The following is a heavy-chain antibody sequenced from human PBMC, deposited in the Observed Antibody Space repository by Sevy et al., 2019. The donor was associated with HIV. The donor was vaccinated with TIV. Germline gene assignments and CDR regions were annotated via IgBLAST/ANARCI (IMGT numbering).Heavy chain of an antibody. Sequence: ASVKVSCKASGYTFTRYDINWVRQATGQGLEWMGWMNPNSGNTGYAQKFQGRVTITRNTSINTAYMELSSLRSDDTAVYYCMRGGYYALWGQGTLVTVSS. V-gene: IGHV1-8*03. CDR2: MNPNSGNT. D-gene: IGHD3-10*01. CDR1: GYTFTRYD. J-gene: IGHJ1*01. CDR3: MRGGYYAL.